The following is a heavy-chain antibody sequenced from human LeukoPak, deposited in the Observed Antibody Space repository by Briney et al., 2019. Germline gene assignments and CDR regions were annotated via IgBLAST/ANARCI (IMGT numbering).Heavy chain of an antibody. CDR1: GFTFSSYA. J-gene: IGHJ4*02. CDR3: AKARRGATMRNYFDY. CDR2: ISGSGIST. Sequence: GGSLRLSCAASGFTFSSYAMTWVRQAPGKGLEWVSVISGSGISTYYADSVKDRFTISRDNSKNTLYLQMNSLRAEDTAVYYCAKARRGATMRNYFDYWGQGTLVTVSS. D-gene: IGHD1-26*01. V-gene: IGHV3-23*01.